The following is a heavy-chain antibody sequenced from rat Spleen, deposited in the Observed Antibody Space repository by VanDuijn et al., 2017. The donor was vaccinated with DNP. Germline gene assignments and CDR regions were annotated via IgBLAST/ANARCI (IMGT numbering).Heavy chain of an antibody. J-gene: IGHJ2*01. CDR1: GFTFSDYN. CDR3: TTPRITLAAPS. Sequence: EVHLVESGGGLAQPGRSLKLSCVASGFTFSDYNMAWVRQAPKKGLEWVATIIYDGRRTSYRDSVKGRFTISRDNAKSTLYLQMDRLRSEDTATYYCTTPRITLAAPSWGQGVMVTVSS. D-gene: IGHD1-2*01. V-gene: IGHV5S10*01. CDR2: IIYDGRRT.